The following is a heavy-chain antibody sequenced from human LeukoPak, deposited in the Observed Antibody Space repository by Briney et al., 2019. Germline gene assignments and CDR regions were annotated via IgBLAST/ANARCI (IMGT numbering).Heavy chain of an antibody. CDR2: ISGSGDST. CDR3: AKRGVVIRVILVGFHREAYYFDS. J-gene: IGHJ4*02. Sequence: GGSLTLFCAVSVNTLCNYGMRWARKAPGGALVCVTGISGSGDSTNYADYVTGRFTIFRDNRKNTLFLQMNCLRAEDTAVYFCAKRGVVIRVILVGFHREAYYFDSWGQGALVTVSS. D-gene: IGHD2-21*01. CDR1: VNTLCNYG. V-gene: IGHV3-23*01.